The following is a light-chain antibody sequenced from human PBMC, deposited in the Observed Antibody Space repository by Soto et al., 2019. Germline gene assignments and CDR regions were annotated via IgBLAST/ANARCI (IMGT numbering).Light chain of an antibody. CDR3: QQSYSSPFT. CDR2: AAS. J-gene: IGKJ3*01. CDR1: QTISSW. Sequence: DIQMTQSPSTLSGSVGDRVTITCRASQTISSWLAWYQQKPGKAPKLLIYAASSLLSGVPSRFSGSGSGTDFTLSISSLQPEDFATYSCQQSYSSPFTFGPGTKVDIK. V-gene: IGKV1-39*01.